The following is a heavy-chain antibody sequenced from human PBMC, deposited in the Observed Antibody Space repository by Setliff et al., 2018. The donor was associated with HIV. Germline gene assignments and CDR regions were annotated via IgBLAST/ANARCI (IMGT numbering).Heavy chain of an antibody. CDR1: GSSISDHYW. CDR3: LRETGVNVAADGRGYHTFDF. Sequence: ETLSLTCSVSGSSISDHYWWAWVRQAPGKGLEYIGTIFHRGGTFNNPSPKSRVTMSVDTSKNQFSLKLTSVTAADTAIYYCLRETGVNVAADGRGYHTFDFWGRGTMVTVSS. J-gene: IGHJ3*01. V-gene: IGHV4-38-2*02. CDR2: IFHRGGT. D-gene: IGHD2-8*02.